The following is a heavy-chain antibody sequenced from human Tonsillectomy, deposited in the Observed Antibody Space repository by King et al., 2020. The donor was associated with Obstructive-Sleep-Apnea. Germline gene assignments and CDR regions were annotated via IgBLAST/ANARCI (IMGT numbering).Heavy chain of an antibody. J-gene: IGHJ4*02. CDR1: GFTFSSYS. CDR2: ISSSSSYI. Sequence: VQLVESGGGLVKPGGSLRLSCAASGFTFSSYSMNWVRQAPGKGLEWGSSISSSSSYIYYEDSVKGRFTISRDNAKNSLYLQMNSLRAEDTAVYYCAREEDSSSSGFDYWGQGTLVTVSS. D-gene: IGHD6-6*01. V-gene: IGHV3-21*01. CDR3: AREEDSSSSGFDY.